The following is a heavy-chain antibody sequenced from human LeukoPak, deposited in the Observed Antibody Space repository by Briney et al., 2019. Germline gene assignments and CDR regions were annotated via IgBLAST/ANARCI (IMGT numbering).Heavy chain of an antibody. D-gene: IGHD6-13*01. CDR1: GYTLTELS. CDR3: ATDPGSRDAFDI. CDR2: FDPEDGET. J-gene: IGHJ3*02. V-gene: IGHV1-24*01. Sequence: GASVKVSCKVSGYTLTELSMHWVRQAPGKGLEWMGGFDPEDGETIYAQKFQGRVTMTEDTSTDTAYMELSSLRSEDTAVYYCATDPGSRDAFDIWGQGTMVTVSS.